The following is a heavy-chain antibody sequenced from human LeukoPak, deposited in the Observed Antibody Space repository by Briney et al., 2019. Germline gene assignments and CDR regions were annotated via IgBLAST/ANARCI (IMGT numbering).Heavy chain of an antibody. Sequence: SETLSLTCTVSGGSISSYTYYWGWIRQPPGKGLEWIGSIYHSGSTYYNPSLKSRVTISVDTSKNQFSLKLSSVTAADTAVYYCARLSTMGAFDIWGQGTMVTVSS. CDR1: GGSISSYTYY. CDR2: IYHSGST. D-gene: IGHD3-10*01. V-gene: IGHV4-39*07. CDR3: ARLSTMGAFDI. J-gene: IGHJ3*02.